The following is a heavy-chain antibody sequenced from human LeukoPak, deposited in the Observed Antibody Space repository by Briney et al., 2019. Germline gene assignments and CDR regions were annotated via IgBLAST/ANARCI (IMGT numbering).Heavy chain of an antibody. V-gene: IGHV3-23*01. CDR3: AKDLGYCSSTSCFWDPHYFDY. Sequence: GGSLRLSCAASGFTFSSYAMSWVRQAPGKGLEWVSAISGSGGSTYYADSVKGRFTISRDNSKNTLYLQMNSLRAEDTAVYYCAKDLGYCSSTSCFWDPHYFDYWGQGTLVTVSS. J-gene: IGHJ4*02. CDR2: ISGSGGST. CDR1: GFTFSSYA. D-gene: IGHD2-2*01.